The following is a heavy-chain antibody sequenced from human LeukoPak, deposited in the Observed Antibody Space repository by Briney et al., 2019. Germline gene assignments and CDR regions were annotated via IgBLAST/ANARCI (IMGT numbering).Heavy chain of an antibody. V-gene: IGHV3-49*04. D-gene: IGHD1-26*01. J-gene: IGHJ3*02. Sequence: GGSLRLSCTASGFTFGDYAMSWVRQAPGKGLEWVAYIRRKTYGGTTEYAASVKGRFTISRDDSKSIAYLQMNSLKTEDTAVYYCTRATFIPRVGATDFAFDIWGQGTMVTVSS. CDR1: GFTFGDYA. CDR2: IRRKTYGGTT. CDR3: TRATFIPRVGATDFAFDI.